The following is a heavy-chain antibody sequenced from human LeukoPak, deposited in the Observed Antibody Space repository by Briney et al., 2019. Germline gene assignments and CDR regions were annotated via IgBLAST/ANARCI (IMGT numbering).Heavy chain of an antibody. Sequence: ASVKVSCKASGYTFTDHYMYWVRQAPGQGLEWMGWINPNSGGTNYAQNFQGRVTMTRDTSISTAYMGLSSLRSDDTAVYYCARDYGGNTDAFDIWGQGTMLIVSS. CDR3: ARDYGGNTDAFDI. CDR1: GYTFTDHY. D-gene: IGHD4-23*01. J-gene: IGHJ3*02. V-gene: IGHV1-2*02. CDR2: INPNSGGT.